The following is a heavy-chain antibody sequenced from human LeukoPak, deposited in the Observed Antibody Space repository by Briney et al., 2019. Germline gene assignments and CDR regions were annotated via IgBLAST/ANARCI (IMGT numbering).Heavy chain of an antibody. CDR2: IYYSGST. CDR1: GGSISSYY. D-gene: IGHD4-23*01. J-gene: IGHJ4*02. CDR3: AGSDFDYGGNWPVDY. V-gene: IGHV4-59*01. Sequence: SETLSLTCTVSGGSISSYYWSWIRQPPGKGLEWIGYIYYSGSTNYNPSLKSRVTISVDTSKNQFSLKLSSVTAADTAAYYCAGSDFDYGGNWPVDYWGQGTLVTVSS.